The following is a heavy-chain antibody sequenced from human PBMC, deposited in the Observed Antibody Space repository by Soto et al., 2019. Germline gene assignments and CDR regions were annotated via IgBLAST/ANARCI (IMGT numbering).Heavy chain of an antibody. D-gene: IGHD3-16*01. J-gene: IGHJ4*02. CDR1: GFSLNTRGVG. V-gene: IGHV2-5*02. Sequence: QITLKESGPTLVKPTQTLTLTCTFSGFSLNTRGVGVGWIRQPPGKALEWIALIYWDDYKHYSPSLNSRLTITKDPPKNQVVLTKTKMDPVDTATYFWAKKGGGDRILDYWGQGTVVTVSS. CDR2: IYWDDYK. CDR3: AKKGGGDRILDY.